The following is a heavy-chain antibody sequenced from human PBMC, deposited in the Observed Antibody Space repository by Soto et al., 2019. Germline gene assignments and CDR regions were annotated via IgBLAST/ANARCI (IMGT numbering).Heavy chain of an antibody. D-gene: IGHD3-10*01. Sequence: VGSLRLSCAGSGFTFSTFDIHWVRQAPGKGLEWVSGIGTLSDTFYAASVQGRFTISRQNAKNSVYLQMNSLRAGDTAFYYCARGRSFSYDSTPPPMFDPWGQGTLVTVSS. CDR2: IGTLSDT. V-gene: IGHV3-13*01. J-gene: IGHJ5*02. CDR1: GFTFSTFD. CDR3: ARGRSFSYDSTPPPMFDP.